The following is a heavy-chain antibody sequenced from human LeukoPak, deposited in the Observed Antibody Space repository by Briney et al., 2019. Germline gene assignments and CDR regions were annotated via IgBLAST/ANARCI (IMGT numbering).Heavy chain of an antibody. D-gene: IGHD3-22*01. J-gene: IGHJ4*02. CDR1: GGSISSSNW. CDR3: ASAGHDGIGYKVC. CDR2: IYHSGST. Sequence: SETLSLTCAVSGGSISSSNWWSWVRQPPGKGLEWMGEIYHSGSTNYNPSLKSRVTISLDKSKNQFSLKLSSVTAADTAVYYCASAGHDGIGYKVCWGQGTLVTVSS. V-gene: IGHV4-4*02.